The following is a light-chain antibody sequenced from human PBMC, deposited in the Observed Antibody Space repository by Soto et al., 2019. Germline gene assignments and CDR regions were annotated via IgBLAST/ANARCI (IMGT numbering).Light chain of an antibody. CDR2: DVN. CDR1: SRDVGSYNY. CDR3: LSYAGSYNFV. J-gene: IGLJ1*01. V-gene: IGLV2-11*01. Sequence: LTPPRSVAGSPGQSITISCPGSSRDVGSYNYVSWYQQHPGQAPKFVIYDVNKRPSGVSHRFSGSKSGNTASLTISGLQADDEADYYCLSYAGSYNFVFGSGTKGTVL.